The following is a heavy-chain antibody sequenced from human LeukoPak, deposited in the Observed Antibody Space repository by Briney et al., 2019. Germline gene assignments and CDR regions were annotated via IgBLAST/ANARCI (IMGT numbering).Heavy chain of an antibody. J-gene: IGHJ5*02. Sequence: ASVKVSCRASGYTFSSHDINWVRQAPGQGLGWMGWMNPKSGNTGSAQRFQGRVTMTRDTSTGTAYMELTSLTSEDTAIYYCARGGDTCSDTGCFKNWFDPWGQGTLVTVSS. CDR3: ARGGDTCSDTGCFKNWFDP. CDR2: MNPKSGNT. V-gene: IGHV1-8*01. CDR1: GYTFSSHD. D-gene: IGHD2-2*01.